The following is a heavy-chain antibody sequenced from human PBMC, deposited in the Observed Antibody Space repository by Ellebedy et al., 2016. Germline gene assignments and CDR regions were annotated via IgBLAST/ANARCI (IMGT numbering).Heavy chain of an antibody. V-gene: IGHV3-23*01. Sequence: GESLKISCAASGFTFSSYAMSWVRQAPGKGLEWVSAISGSGGSTYYADSVKGRFTISRDNSKNTLYLQMNSLRAEDTAVYYCASTNWALRAFDIWGQGTMVTVSS. D-gene: IGHD7-27*01. CDR2: ISGSGGST. CDR3: ASTNWALRAFDI. CDR1: GFTFSSYA. J-gene: IGHJ3*02.